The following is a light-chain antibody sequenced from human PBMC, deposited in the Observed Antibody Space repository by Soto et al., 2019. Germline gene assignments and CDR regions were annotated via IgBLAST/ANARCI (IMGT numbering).Light chain of an antibody. CDR3: AAWDDSLNVL. J-gene: IGLJ2*01. CDR1: SSNIGSNY. CDR2: RNN. Sequence: QSVLTQPPSASGTPGQRVTISCSGSSSNIGSNYVYWYQQLPGTAPKLLIYRNNQRPLGVSDRFSGSKSGTSASLAISGLRSEDEADYYCAAWDDSLNVLFGGGTMVTVL. V-gene: IGLV1-47*01.